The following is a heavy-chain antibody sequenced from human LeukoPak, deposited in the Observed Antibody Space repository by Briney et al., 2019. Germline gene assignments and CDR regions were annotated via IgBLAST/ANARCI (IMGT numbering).Heavy chain of an antibody. V-gene: IGHV1-18*01. CDR2: IIPYNGNT. J-gene: IGHJ4*02. Sequence: ASAKVSCKASGYSFTSDGISCVRQDPGQGLEWMGWIIPYNGNTNYAQKFQGRVTTTTDTSPSTAYMELRSLRSDDTAVFYCPRDLGFGELVTRMGDLFDLWGQ. CDR1: GYSFTSDG. CDR3: PRDLGFGELVTRMGDLFDL. D-gene: IGHD3-10*01.